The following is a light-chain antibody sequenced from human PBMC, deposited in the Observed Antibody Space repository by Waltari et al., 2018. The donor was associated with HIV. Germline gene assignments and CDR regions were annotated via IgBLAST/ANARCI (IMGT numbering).Light chain of an antibody. V-gene: IGKV3-11*01. CDR2: DAS. CDR3: QQRGNWI. CDR1: QSVSSY. J-gene: IGKJ5*01. Sequence: EIVFTQSPATLSLSPGESATLSCRASQSVSSYLAWYLQKPGQAPRLLIYDASISATGMRVSVSESESGTALTLTISSLEREDFAVYYCQQRGNWIFGDGTRLEI.